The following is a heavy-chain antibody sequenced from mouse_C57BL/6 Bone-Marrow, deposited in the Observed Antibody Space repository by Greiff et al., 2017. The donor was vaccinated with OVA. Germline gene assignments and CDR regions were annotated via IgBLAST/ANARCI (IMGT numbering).Heavy chain of an antibody. CDR3: AREGDDYYGWFAY. CDR1: GYTFTSYT. Sequence: QVQLQQSGAELVRPGASVKMSCKASGYTFTSYTMHWVKQRPGQGLEWIGYINPSSGYTKYNQKSKDKATLTADKSSSTAYMQLSSLTSEDSAVYYCAREGDDYYGWFAYWGQGTLVTVSA. V-gene: IGHV1-4*01. J-gene: IGHJ3*01. CDR2: INPSSGYT. D-gene: IGHD2-3*01.